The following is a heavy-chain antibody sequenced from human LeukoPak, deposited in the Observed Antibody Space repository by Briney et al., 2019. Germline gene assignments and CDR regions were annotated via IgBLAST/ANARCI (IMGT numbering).Heavy chain of an antibody. Sequence: SETLSLTCTVSGGSISSYYWSWIRQPPGKGLEWIGYISYSGSTNYNPSLKSRVTISLDTSKNQFSLKLSSVTAADTAMYYCARVSRGNSVGGDYWGQGTLVTVSS. CDR3: ARVSRGNSVGGDY. D-gene: IGHD4-23*01. CDR1: GGSISSYY. CDR2: ISYSGST. J-gene: IGHJ4*02. V-gene: IGHV4-59*01.